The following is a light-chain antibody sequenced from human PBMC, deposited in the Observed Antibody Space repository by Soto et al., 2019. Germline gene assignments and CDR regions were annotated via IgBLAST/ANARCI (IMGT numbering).Light chain of an antibody. Sequence: QSAPTQPPSGSRSPGQSVTISCTGTSSDVGGYKYVSWYQQHPGKAPKLMIFEVNKRPSGVPDRFSGSKSGNTASLTVSGLQAEDEAYYYCSSYAGINNLGVFGTGTKLTLL. J-gene: IGLJ1*01. V-gene: IGLV2-8*01. CDR3: SSYAGINNLGV. CDR2: EVN. CDR1: SSDVGGYKY.